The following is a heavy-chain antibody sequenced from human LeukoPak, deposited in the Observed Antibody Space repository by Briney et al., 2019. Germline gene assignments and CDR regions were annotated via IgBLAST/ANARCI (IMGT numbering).Heavy chain of an antibody. CDR3: ARAGYSSGWYDY. D-gene: IGHD6-19*01. CDR2: IYYSGST. J-gene: IGHJ4*02. Sequence: SETLSLTCTVSGGSISSHYWSWIRQPPGKGLEWIGYIYYSGSTNYNPSLKSRVIISVDTSKNQFSLKPSSVTAADTAVYYCARAGYSSGWYDYWGQGTLVTVSS. V-gene: IGHV4-59*11. CDR1: GGSISSHY.